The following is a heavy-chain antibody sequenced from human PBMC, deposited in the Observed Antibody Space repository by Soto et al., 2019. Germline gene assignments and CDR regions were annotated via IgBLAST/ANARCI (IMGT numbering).Heavy chain of an antibody. Sequence: SETLSLTCTVSSASFSKYYWSWLRQPPGKGLERIGYIYFNGKTNYTPSLKRRVKISIDTSKKQISLNLTSVTDADTAVYYCASVTFGGVVLAHWGQGTRVTVS. CDR3: ASVTFGGVVLAH. V-gene: IGHV4-59*01. D-gene: IGHD3-16*01. CDR2: IYFNGKT. J-gene: IGHJ4*02. CDR1: SASFSKYY.